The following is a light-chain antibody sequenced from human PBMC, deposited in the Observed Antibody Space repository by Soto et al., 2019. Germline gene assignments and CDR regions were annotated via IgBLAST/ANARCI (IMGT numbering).Light chain of an antibody. J-gene: IGKJ2*01. CDR3: QQYGSSPYT. Sequence: EIVLTQSPGTLSLSPGERATLSCRASQSVTSSYLAWYQHKRGQAPRLLIYGASSRATGIPDRFSGSGSGPDFTLTISRLEPEDFAVYYCQQYGSSPYTFGKGTKVDIK. CDR1: QSVTSSY. V-gene: IGKV3-20*01. CDR2: GAS.